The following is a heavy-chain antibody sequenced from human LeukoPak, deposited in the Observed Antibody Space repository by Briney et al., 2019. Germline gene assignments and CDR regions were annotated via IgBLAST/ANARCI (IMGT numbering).Heavy chain of an antibody. D-gene: IGHD5-18*01. J-gene: IGHJ4*02. CDR2: IYSGGSI. CDR1: GFTVSSSS. CDR3: ARDTRYSYGYDY. Sequence: GGSLRLSCAASGFTVSSSSMSWVRQAPGKGLEWVSVIYSGGSIYYADSVKGRFTISRDNAKNSLYLQMNSLRAEDTAVYYCARDTRYSYGYDYWGQGTLVTVSS. V-gene: IGHV3-53*01.